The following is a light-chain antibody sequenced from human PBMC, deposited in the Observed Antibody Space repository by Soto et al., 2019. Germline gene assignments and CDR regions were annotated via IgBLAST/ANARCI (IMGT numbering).Light chain of an antibody. V-gene: IGLV1-40*01. Sequence: QSVLTQPPSVSGAPGQRVTISCTGSSSNIGAGYDVHWYQQLPGTAPKLLLYGNSNRPSGVPDRFSGSKSGTSASLAITGILAEDEADYCCQSYDSSLSGYVFGTGTKLTVL. CDR2: GNS. J-gene: IGLJ1*01. CDR1: SSNIGAGYD. CDR3: QSYDSSLSGYV.